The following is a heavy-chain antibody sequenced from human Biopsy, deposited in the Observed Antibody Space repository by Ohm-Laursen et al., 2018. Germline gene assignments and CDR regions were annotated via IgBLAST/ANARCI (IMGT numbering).Heavy chain of an antibody. J-gene: IGHJ6*02. CDR3: ARDETGSSVFGPYYYGMDV. CDR1: GYSFTKYY. D-gene: IGHD3-9*01. CDR2: INPTGGTA. V-gene: IGHV1-46*01. Sequence: ASVKVSCKASGYSFTKYYIKWVRQAPGQGLEWVGIINPTGGTASYAEKFQGRVTLTRDTSTGTVYLELNSLISEDTALYYCARDETGSSVFGPYYYGMDVWGQGTTVTVSS.